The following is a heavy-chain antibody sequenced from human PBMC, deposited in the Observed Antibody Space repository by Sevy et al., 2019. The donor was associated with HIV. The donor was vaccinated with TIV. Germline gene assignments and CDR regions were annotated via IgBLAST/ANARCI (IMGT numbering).Heavy chain of an antibody. Sequence: ASVKVSCKASGYTFTSYYMHWVRQAPGQGLEWMGIINPSGGSTSYAQKFQGRVTMTRDTSTSTVYMELSSLRSEDTAVYYRARETTVWGGDRYYYMDVWGKGTTVTVSS. CDR2: INPSGGST. J-gene: IGHJ6*03. CDR1: GYTFTSYY. V-gene: IGHV1-46*01. D-gene: IGHD4-17*01. CDR3: ARETTVWGGDRYYYMDV.